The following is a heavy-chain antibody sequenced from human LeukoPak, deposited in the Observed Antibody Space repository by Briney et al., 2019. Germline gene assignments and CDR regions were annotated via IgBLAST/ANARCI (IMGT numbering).Heavy chain of an antibody. CDR2: ISASGGRT. J-gene: IGHJ6*03. CDR3: AKGTYSDHPHYMDV. V-gene: IGHV3-23*01. CDR1: GFTVCNYA. Sequence: GGSLRLSCAASGFTVCNYAMSWVRRAPGKGLEWVSAISASGGRTEYTDSGKGRFTISRDSSKNTLHLQMNSLRVEDTAVYYCAKGTYSDHPHYMDVWGKGTTVTVSS. D-gene: IGHD4-17*01.